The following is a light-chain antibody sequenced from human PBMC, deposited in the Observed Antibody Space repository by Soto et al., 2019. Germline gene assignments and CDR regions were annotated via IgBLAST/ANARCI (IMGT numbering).Light chain of an antibody. Sequence: ETVMTQSPSTLSLSPGERATLSCRASQSVSSKLVSYQQKAGQAPRFLIYGASTRATGIPARFRGSGSGTEFTLTIDSLQSEDFAVYYCQQYDDWPPAFGGGTKVDIK. J-gene: IGKJ4*01. CDR2: GAS. CDR3: QQYDDWPPA. CDR1: QSVSSK. V-gene: IGKV3-15*01.